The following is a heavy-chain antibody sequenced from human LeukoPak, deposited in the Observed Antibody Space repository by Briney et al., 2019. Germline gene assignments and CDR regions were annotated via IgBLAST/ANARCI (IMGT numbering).Heavy chain of an antibody. CDR1: GFTFSSYG. Sequence: TWGSLRLSCAASGFTFSSYGMHWVRQAPGKGLEWVAVISYDGSNKYYADSVKGRFTISRDNSKNTLYLQMNSLRAEDTAVYYCAKARPDAFDIWGQGTMVTVSS. V-gene: IGHV3-30*18. CDR2: ISYDGSNK. J-gene: IGHJ3*02. CDR3: AKARPDAFDI.